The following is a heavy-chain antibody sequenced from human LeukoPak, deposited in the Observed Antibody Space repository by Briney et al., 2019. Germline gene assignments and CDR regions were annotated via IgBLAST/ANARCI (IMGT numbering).Heavy chain of an antibody. CDR1: DYSISSGYGYY. D-gene: IGHD5/OR15-5a*01. Sequence: PSETLSLTCTVSDYSISSGYGYYWGWIRQPPGKGLEWIGNIYHSGITYYNHFNSSLKSRVTVSIDTSKNQFSLRLTSVTAADTAVYFCATLVSTRYYFDYWGQGTLVTVSS. V-gene: IGHV4-38-2*02. CDR2: IYHSGIT. CDR3: ATLVSTRYYFDY. J-gene: IGHJ4*02.